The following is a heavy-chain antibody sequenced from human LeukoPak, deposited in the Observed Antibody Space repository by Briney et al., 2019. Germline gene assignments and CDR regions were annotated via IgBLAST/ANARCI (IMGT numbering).Heavy chain of an antibody. CDR2: ISGSGGST. CDR1: GFTFSSYA. CDR3: ARDPLPAAMQSYYYYGMDV. D-gene: IGHD2-2*01. V-gene: IGHV3-23*01. J-gene: IGHJ6*02. Sequence: GGSLRLSCAASGFTFSSYAMSWVRQAPGKGLEWVSAISGSGGSTYYADSVKGRFTISRDNSKNTLYLQMNSLRAEDTAVYYCARDPLPAAMQSYYYYGMDVWGQGTTVTVSS.